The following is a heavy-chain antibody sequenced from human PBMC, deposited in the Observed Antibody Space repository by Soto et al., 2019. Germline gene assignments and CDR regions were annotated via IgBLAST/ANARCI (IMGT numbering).Heavy chain of an antibody. Sequence: PGGSLRLSCAASGFTFSSYAMSWVRQAPGKGLKWISSISGSGTSTYYADSVKGRFTISRDNSKNTMYLQMNSLRAEDTALYFCAKENTPDYGDYVDYWGQGTLVTVPS. J-gene: IGHJ4*02. CDR3: AKENTPDYGDYVDY. CDR2: ISGSGTST. V-gene: IGHV3-23*01. CDR1: GFTFSSYA. D-gene: IGHD4-17*01.